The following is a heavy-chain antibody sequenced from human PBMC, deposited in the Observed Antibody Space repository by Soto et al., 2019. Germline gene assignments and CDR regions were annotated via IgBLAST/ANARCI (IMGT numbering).Heavy chain of an antibody. CDR2: IKSKTDGGTT. D-gene: IGHD2-2*01. J-gene: IGHJ5*02. CDR3: TTDRELTVVVPAAHHNWFDP. Sequence: GGSLRLSCAASGFTFSNAWMSWVRQAPGKGLEWVGRIKSKTDGGTTDYAAPVKGRFTISRDDSKNTLYLQMNSLKTEDTAVYYCTTDRELTVVVPAAHHNWFDPWGQGTLVTVSS. V-gene: IGHV3-15*01. CDR1: GFTFSNAW.